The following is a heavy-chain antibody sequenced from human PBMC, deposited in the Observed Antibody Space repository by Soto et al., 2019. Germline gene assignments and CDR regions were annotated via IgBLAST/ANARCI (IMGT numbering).Heavy chain of an antibody. CDR1: GFTFSSYG. D-gene: IGHD4-17*01. J-gene: IGHJ4*02. CDR2: ISYDGSNK. CDR3: AKQQTTVAQYYFDY. V-gene: IGHV3-30*18. Sequence: GGSLRLSCAASGFTFSSYGMHWVRQAPGKGLEWVAVISYDGSNKYYADSVKGRFTISRDNSKNTLYLQMNSLRAEDTAVYYCAKQQTTVAQYYFDYWGQGTMVTVSS.